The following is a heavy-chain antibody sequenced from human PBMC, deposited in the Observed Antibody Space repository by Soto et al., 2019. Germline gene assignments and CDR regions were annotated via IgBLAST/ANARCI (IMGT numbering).Heavy chain of an antibody. CDR1: GFSLSTSIVG. Sequence: GCTPVNPTQIFKLSCSFYGFSLSTSIVGVVWIRQPPGKDVEWLVIRFWYDDRRYSPSLRTRLAITKDTSKNQVVLTMTNLDPGDTATYYCAHIMNTWGGVSALDALDMWGQGT. CDR2: RFWYDDR. CDR3: AHIMNTWGGVSALDALDM. J-gene: IGHJ3*02. D-gene: IGHD3-3*01. V-gene: IGHV2-5*01.